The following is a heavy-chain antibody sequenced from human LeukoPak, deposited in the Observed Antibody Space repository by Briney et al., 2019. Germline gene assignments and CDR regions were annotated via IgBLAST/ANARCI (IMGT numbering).Heavy chain of an antibody. D-gene: IGHD6-19*01. V-gene: IGHV3-48*02. CDR1: GFTFSSYG. J-gene: IGHJ4*02. CDR3: ARGKEKWLDHFDY. CDR2: ISTTSSTI. Sequence: GGSLRLSCAASGFTFSSYGMNGVRQAPGKGLEWVSYISTTSSTIYYADSVKGRFTMSRDNAKNSLYLQMDSLRDEDTAVYYCARGKEKWLDHFDYWGQGSLVTVSS.